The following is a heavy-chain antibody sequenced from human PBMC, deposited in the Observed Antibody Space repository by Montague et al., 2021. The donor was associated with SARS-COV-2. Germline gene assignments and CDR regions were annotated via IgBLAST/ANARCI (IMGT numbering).Heavy chain of an antibody. Sequence: SETLSLTCTVSGGSISSSGYYWGWIRQPPGKGLEWIGSIYYTGTTYYNPSLKSRVTISVDTSKNQFSLKLSSVTAAATAVYYCARQSKLLWFGELFSPWYFDLWGRGTLVTVSS. CDR1: GGSISSSGYY. J-gene: IGHJ2*01. CDR2: IYYTGTT. CDR3: ARQSKLLWFGELFSPWYFDL. D-gene: IGHD3-10*01. V-gene: IGHV4-39*01.